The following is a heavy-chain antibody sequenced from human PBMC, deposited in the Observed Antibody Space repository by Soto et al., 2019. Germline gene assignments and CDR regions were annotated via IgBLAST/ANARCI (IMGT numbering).Heavy chain of an antibody. CDR3: ARGRGSSVLYYYYGMDV. D-gene: IGHD6-6*01. V-gene: IGHV4-34*01. CDR2: INHSGST. Sequence: SETLSLTCAVYGGSFSGYYWSWIRQPPGKGLEWIGEINHSGSTNYNPSLKSRVTISVDTSKNQFSLKLSSVTAADTAVYYCARGRGSSVLYYYYGMDVWGQGTTVTVSS. J-gene: IGHJ6*02. CDR1: GGSFSGYY.